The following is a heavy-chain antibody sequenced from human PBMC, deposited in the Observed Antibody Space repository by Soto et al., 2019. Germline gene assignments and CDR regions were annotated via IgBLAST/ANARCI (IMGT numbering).Heavy chain of an antibody. V-gene: IGHV4-31*03. D-gene: IGHD3-9*01. CDR2: IYGTGNI. CDR1: DDSISSGGYY. Sequence: QVQLQESGPGLVKPSQTLSLTCTVSDDSISSGGYYWSWIRQHPGKGLEWIWYIYGTGNIYYKSSLKSRLTFSVDTSKNHFSLKLTSVTAADTAVYYCARGTDTWFFALWGRGTLVTVSS. J-gene: IGHJ2*01. CDR3: ARGTDTWFFAL.